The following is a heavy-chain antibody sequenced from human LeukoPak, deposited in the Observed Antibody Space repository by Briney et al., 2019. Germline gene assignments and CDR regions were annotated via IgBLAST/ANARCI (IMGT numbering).Heavy chain of an antibody. CDR2: ISYDGSDK. D-gene: IGHD3-3*01. CDR1: GFTFSPYG. J-gene: IGHJ4*02. Sequence: PGRSLRLSCAASGFTFSPYGMHWVRQAPGKGLEWVAVISYDGSDKYYADSVKGRFTISRDNSKNTLYLQMNSLRAEDTAVYYCAKYHDFCGDTFDYLGQGTLVNVSS. V-gene: IGHV3-30*18. CDR3: AKYHDFCGDTFDY.